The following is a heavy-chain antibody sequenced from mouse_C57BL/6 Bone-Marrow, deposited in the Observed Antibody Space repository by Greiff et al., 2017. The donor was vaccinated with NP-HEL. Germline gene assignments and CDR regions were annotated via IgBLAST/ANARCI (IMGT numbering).Heavy chain of an antibody. V-gene: IGHV5-4*01. Sequence: VQGVESGGGLVKPGGSLKLSCAASGFTFSSYAMSWVRQTPEKRLEWVATISDGGSYTYYPDNVKGRFTISRDNAKNNLYLQMSHLKSEDTAMYYCASYGNPFAYWGQGTLVTVSA. D-gene: IGHD2-1*01. CDR2: ISDGGSYT. J-gene: IGHJ3*01. CDR3: ASYGNPFAY. CDR1: GFTFSSYA.